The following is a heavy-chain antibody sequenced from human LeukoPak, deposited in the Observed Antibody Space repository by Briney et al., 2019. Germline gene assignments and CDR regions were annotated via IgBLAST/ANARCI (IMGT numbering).Heavy chain of an antibody. J-gene: IGHJ4*02. CDR2: LSGSGGST. CDR1: GFTFSSYA. D-gene: IGHD6-13*01. Sequence: GGSLRLSCAASGFTFSSYAMSWVPQAPGKGLEWVSALSGSGGSTYYADSVKGRFTISRDNSKNTLYLQMNSLRAEDTAVYYCAKYSSSWYFAYFDYWGQGTLVTVSS. CDR3: AKYSSSWYFAYFDY. V-gene: IGHV3-23*01.